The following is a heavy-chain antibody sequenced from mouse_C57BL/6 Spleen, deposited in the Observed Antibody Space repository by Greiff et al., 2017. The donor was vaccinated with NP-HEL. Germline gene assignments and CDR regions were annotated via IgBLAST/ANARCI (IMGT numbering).Heavy chain of an antibody. CDR1: GFSFTSYY. V-gene: IGHV1-66*01. J-gene: IGHJ3*01. CDR3: ARGYGSSYVGFAY. CDR2: IYTGGGNT. Sequence: QVQLLQSGPELVKPGASVKIFCTASGFSFTSYYIPWVRQRPGQGLEWIGWIYTGGGNTKYNEKLKGRATLTADTSSSTADMQHSSLTSEDSSVYDCARGYGSSYVGFAYWGQGTLVTVSA. D-gene: IGHD1-1*01.